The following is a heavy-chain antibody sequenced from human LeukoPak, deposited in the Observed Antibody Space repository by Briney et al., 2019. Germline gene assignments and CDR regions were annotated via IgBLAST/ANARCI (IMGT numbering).Heavy chain of an antibody. J-gene: IGHJ4*02. CDR2: ISYDGSNK. CDR3: AKVGSYHDFDY. D-gene: IGHD3-22*01. V-gene: IGHV3-30*18. CDR1: GFTLSSFA. Sequence: GGSLRLSYAASGFTLSSFAMHWVRQAPGKGLEWVALISYDGSNKYYADSVKGRFTISRDNSKNTLYLQMNSLRAEDTAVYYCAKVGSYHDFDYWGQGTLVTVSS.